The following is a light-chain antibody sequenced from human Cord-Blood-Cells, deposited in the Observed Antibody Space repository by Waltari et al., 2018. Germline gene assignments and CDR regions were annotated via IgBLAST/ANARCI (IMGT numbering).Light chain of an antibody. V-gene: IGLV3-1*01. Sequence: SYALTQPSSVSVSPGQTASIPCSGDKLGAKYACWYQQKPGQSTVLVIYQDSKRPSGIPARFSGSNSGNTATLTISGTQAMDEADYYCQAWDSSTAGVFGGGTKLTVL. CDR2: QDS. CDR3: QAWDSSTAGV. J-gene: IGLJ2*01. CDR1: KLGAKY.